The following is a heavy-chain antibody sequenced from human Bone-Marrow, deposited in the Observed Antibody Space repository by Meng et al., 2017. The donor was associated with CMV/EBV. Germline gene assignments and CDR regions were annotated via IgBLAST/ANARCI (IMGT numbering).Heavy chain of an antibody. Sequence: SETLSLTCTVSGGSISSGGYYWSWIRQHPGKGLEWIGYIYYSGSTYYNPSLKSRVTISVDTSKNQFSLKLSSVTAADTAVYYCARGQVDYGGNVRFDYWGQGTLVTGSS. CDR1: GGSISSGGYY. V-gene: IGHV4-31*03. D-gene: IGHD4-23*01. CDR3: ARGQVDYGGNVRFDY. J-gene: IGHJ4*02. CDR2: IYYSGST.